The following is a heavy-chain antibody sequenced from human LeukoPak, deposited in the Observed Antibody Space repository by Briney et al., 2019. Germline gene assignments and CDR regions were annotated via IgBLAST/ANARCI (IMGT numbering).Heavy chain of an antibody. CDR1: GVTFSSYS. D-gene: IGHD4-23*01. V-gene: IGHV3-21*04. CDR3: ARRWVKEFDF. J-gene: IGHJ4*02. CDR2: ISSSSNYI. Sequence: GGALRLSCAASGVTFSSYSMNCVRQAPGKGLEWVSSISSSSNYIYYADSVKGRFTISRDNAKNSLYLQMNSLRADDTAVYYCARRWVKEFDFWGQGTLVTVSS.